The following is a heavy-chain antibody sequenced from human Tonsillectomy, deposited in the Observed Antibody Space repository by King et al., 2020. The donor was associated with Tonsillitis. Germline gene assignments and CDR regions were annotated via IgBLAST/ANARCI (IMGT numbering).Heavy chain of an antibody. Sequence: QLQESGPGLVKPSETLSLTCTVSGGSISSYYWSWIRQPPGKGLEWIGYIYYSGSTNYNPSLKSRVTISVETSKNQFSLKLSSVTAADTAVYYCARGRIAVAGTGEIYFDYWGQGTLVTVSS. D-gene: IGHD6-19*01. CDR3: ARGRIAVAGTGEIYFDY. J-gene: IGHJ4*02. CDR2: IYYSGST. V-gene: IGHV4-59*01. CDR1: GGSISSYY.